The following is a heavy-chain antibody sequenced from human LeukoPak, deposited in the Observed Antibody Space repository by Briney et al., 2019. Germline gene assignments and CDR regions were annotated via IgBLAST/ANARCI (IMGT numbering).Heavy chain of an antibody. Sequence: SETLSLTCAVYGWSFNDYYWNWIRQPPGKGLEWIGEINARGDTNYNPSLKSRVTISVDTSKNQFSLRLTSMIAADTAIYYCARGQVPAARGYNWFDPWGQGTLVTVSS. CDR1: GWSFNDYY. V-gene: IGHV4-34*01. D-gene: IGHD2-2*01. CDR3: ARGQVPAARGYNWFDP. J-gene: IGHJ5*02. CDR2: INARGDT.